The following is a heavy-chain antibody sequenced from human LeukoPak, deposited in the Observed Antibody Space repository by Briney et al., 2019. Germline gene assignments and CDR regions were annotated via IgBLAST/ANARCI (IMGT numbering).Heavy chain of an antibody. CDR3: ARDSNVAYSSGWYPGY. J-gene: IGHJ4*02. CDR1: GYTFTSYG. Sequence: GASVKVSCKASGYTFTSYGISWVRQAPGQGLEWMGWISAYNGNTNYAQKLQGRVTMTTDTSTSTAYMELRSLRSDDTAVYYCARDSNVAYSSGWYPGYWGQGTLVTVSS. D-gene: IGHD6-19*01. CDR2: ISAYNGNT. V-gene: IGHV1-18*01.